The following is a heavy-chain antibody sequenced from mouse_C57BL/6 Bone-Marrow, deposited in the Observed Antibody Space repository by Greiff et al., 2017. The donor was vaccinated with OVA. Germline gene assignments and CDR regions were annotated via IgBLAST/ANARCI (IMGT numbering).Heavy chain of an antibody. CDR3: TRAAYYRDYYAMAY. J-gene: IGHJ4*01. Sequence: EVQLQQSGTVLARPGASVKMSCKTSGYTFTSYWMHWVKQRPGQGLEWIGAIYPGNSDTSYNQKFKGKAKLTAVTSASTASMELSSLTNEDSAVSSFTRAAYYRDYYAMAYWGQGTSVTVSS. D-gene: IGHD2-13*01. CDR1: GYTFTSYW. CDR2: IYPGNSDT. V-gene: IGHV1-5*01.